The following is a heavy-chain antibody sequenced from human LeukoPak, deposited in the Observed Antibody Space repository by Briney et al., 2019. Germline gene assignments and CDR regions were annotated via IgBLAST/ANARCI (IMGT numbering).Heavy chain of an antibody. CDR1: GGTFSSYA. J-gene: IGHJ5*02. Sequence: SVKVSCKTSGGTFSSYAISWVRQAPGQGLEWMGGIIPIFGTPNYAQKFQGRVTITTDESTSTAYMELSSLRSEDTAVYYCARIMVDDYGDNGLSWGQGTLVTVSS. CDR2: IIPIFGTP. D-gene: IGHD4-17*01. V-gene: IGHV1-69*05. CDR3: ARIMVDDYGDNGLS.